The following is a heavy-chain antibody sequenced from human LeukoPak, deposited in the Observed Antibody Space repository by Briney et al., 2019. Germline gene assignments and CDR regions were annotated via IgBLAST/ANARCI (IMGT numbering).Heavy chain of an antibody. CDR2: ISSSGGTT. CDR3: AKDGGSLGEVRD. Sequence: PGGSLRLSCAASGFTFSSYAMSWVRQAPGKGLEWVSAISSSGGTTYYADSVKGRFTISRDNSKNTLYLQMNSLRAEDTAVYYCAKDGGSLGEVRDWGQGTLVTVSS. V-gene: IGHV3-23*01. J-gene: IGHJ4*02. CDR1: GFTFSSYA. D-gene: IGHD3-16*01.